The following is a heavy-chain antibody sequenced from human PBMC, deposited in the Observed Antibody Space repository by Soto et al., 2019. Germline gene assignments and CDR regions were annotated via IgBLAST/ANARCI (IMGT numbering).Heavy chain of an antibody. Sequence: ASVKVSCKASGYTFTSYDINWVRQATGQGLEWMGWMNPNSGNTGYAQKFQGRVTMTRNTSISTAYMELSSLRSEDTAVYYCARGGHDYFGGSYRPPRKFAYGGQGTLVTVPS. CDR2: MNPNSGNT. D-gene: IGHD3-16*02. CDR3: ARGGHDYFGGSYRPPRKFAY. V-gene: IGHV1-8*01. CDR1: GYTFTSYD. J-gene: IGHJ4*02.